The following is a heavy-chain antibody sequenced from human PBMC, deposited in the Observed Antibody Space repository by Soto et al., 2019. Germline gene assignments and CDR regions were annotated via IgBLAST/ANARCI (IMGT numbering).Heavy chain of an antibody. V-gene: IGHV4-59*01. CDR2: ISYTGST. CDR1: GGSISGYY. J-gene: IGHJ4*02. D-gene: IGHD6-19*01. Sequence: PSETLSLTCTGSGGSISGYYWNWVRQPPGKGLEWIGHISYTGSTNYNPSLKSRVTISVDTSKSQFSLKLGSVTAADAAVYYCARPSVAGSWGPFDYWGQGILVTVSS. CDR3: ARPSVAGSWGPFDY.